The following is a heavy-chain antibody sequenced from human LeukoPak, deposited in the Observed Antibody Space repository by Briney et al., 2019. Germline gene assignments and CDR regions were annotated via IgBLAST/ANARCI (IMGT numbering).Heavy chain of an antibody. J-gene: IGHJ4*02. V-gene: IGHV1-69*01. Sequence: GASVKVSCRASGGTFISYAISWVRQVPGQGLEWMGGIIPIFGTANYAQKFQGRVTITADESTSTAYMELSSLRSEDTAVYYCARGPAGDYVDEWGQGTLVTVSS. CDR3: ARGPAGDYVDE. CDR1: GGTFISYA. CDR2: IIPIFGTA.